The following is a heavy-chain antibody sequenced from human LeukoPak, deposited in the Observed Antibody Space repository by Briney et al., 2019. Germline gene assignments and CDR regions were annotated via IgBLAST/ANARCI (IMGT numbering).Heavy chain of an antibody. CDR2: IRYDGNDH. J-gene: IGHJ3*01. V-gene: IGHV3-33*01. Sequence: PGGSLRLSRAGSGFTFSRHGMHWVRQAPGKGLEWGALIRYDGNDHWYGDSAKGRFTISRDNSKDTVYLQMDSLRDEDTAVYYCARWGIVGHDAFDLWGQGTMVTVSS. D-gene: IGHD1-26*01. CDR1: GFTFSRHG. CDR3: ARWGIVGHDAFDL.